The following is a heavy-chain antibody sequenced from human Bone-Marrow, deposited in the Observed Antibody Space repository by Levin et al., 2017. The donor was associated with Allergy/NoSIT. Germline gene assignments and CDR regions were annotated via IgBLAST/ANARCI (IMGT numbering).Heavy chain of an antibody. Sequence: PGGSLRLSCAASGFSFSIYEMNWVRQAPGKGLEWISYISGSGNTIYYADSVKGRFTISRDNAKKSLYLQVNRLRADDTAVYYCAGKPLSSWLYWYFDVWGRGTLVTVSS. J-gene: IGHJ2*01. CDR1: GFSFSIYE. V-gene: IGHV3-48*03. CDR2: ISGSGNTI. D-gene: IGHD6-13*01. CDR3: AGKPLSSWLYWYFDV.